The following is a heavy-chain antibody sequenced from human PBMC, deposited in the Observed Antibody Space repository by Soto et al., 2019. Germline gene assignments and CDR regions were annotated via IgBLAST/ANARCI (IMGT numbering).Heavy chain of an antibody. Sequence: QVQLVESGGGVVQPGRSLRLSCAASGFTFSTYAMHWVRQAPGKGLEWVAVIWYDGSKKFYADSVKGRFTISRDNSKNTLSLQMTSLRAEDTAVYYCARERILGIYYYYGMAVWGQGTTVTVSS. J-gene: IGHJ6*02. CDR1: GFTFSTYA. D-gene: IGHD2-15*01. V-gene: IGHV3-33*01. CDR2: IWYDGSKK. CDR3: ARERILGIYYYYGMAV.